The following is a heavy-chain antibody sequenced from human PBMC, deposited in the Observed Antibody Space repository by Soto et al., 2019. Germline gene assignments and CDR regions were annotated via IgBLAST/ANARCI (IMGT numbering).Heavy chain of an antibody. CDR2: IYYSGST. D-gene: IGHD3-10*02. CDR3: AVLLVFGGYSWLSFDY. CDR1: GGSISSYY. Sequence: PSETLCLTCTVSGGSISSYYWSWIRQPPGKGLEWIGYIYYSGSTNYNPSLKSRVTISVDTSTSTVYMELSSLRSEDTAVYYCAVLLVFGGYSWLSFDYWGQGTLVTVSS. V-gene: IGHV4-59*03. J-gene: IGHJ4*02.